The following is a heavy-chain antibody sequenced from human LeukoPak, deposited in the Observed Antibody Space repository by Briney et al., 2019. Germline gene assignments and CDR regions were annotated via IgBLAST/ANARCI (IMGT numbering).Heavy chain of an antibody. V-gene: IGHV3-23*01. D-gene: IGHD3-22*01. CDR3: AKDSSSYDWGYMDV. CDR2: IGGSDGRT. CDR1: GFTFSTYA. Sequence: GGSLRLSCAASGFTFSTYAMSWVRQAPGKGLEWVSLIGGSDGRTCYADSVKGRFTISRDNSKNTLYLEMNSLRAEDTAVYYCAKDSSSYDWGYMDVWGKGTTVTISS. J-gene: IGHJ6*03.